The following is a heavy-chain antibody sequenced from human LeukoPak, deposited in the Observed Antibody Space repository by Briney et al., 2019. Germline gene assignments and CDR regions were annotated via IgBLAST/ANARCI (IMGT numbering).Heavy chain of an antibody. J-gene: IGHJ3*02. V-gene: IGHV3-53*01. Sequence: GGSLRLSCAASGFTFSSYAMSWVRQAPGKGLEWVSVIYSGGSTYYADSVKGRFTISRDNSKNTLYLQMNSLRAEDTAVYYCASTMIVVAMSAFDIWGQGTMVTVSS. CDR1: GFTFSSYA. CDR3: ASTMIVVAMSAFDI. CDR2: IYSGGST. D-gene: IGHD3-22*01.